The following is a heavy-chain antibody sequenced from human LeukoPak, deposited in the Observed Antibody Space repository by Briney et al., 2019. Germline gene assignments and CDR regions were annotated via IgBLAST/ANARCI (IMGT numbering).Heavy chain of an antibody. J-gene: IGHJ4*02. CDR2: ISISGGST. Sequence: GGSLRLSCAASGFTFSNYAMSWVRQAPGRGQERLSTISISGGSTYYTGSVKGRFTVSRDNSKNTLYLQMNSLRGDDTALYYCAKRIWNGDSVSALFDYWGQGTLVTVSS. CDR1: GFTFSNYA. D-gene: IGHD2-21*02. V-gene: IGHV3-23*01. CDR3: AKRIWNGDSVSALFDY.